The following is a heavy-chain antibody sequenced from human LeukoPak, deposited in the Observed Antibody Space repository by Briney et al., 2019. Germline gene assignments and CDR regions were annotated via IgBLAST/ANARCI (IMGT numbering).Heavy chain of an antibody. Sequence: PSETLSLTCAVYGGSFSGYYWSWIRQPPGKGLEWIGEINHSGSTNYNPSLKSRVTISVDTSKNQFSLKLSSVTAADTAVYYCARRASGYMEEYYFDYWGQGTLVTVSS. CDR2: INHSGST. CDR1: GGSFSGYY. D-gene: IGHD3-22*01. CDR3: ARRASGYMEEYYFDY. V-gene: IGHV4-34*01. J-gene: IGHJ4*02.